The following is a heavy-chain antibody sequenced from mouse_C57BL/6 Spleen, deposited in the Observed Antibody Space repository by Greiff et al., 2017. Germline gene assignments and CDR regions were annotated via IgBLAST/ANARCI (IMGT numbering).Heavy chain of an antibody. CDR3: ARWHYCGSSRSYAMDY. J-gene: IGHJ4*01. CDR2: IDPSDSYT. Sequence: QVQLQQPGAELVRPGTSVKLSCKASGYTFTSYWMHWVKQRPGQGLEWIGVIDPSDSYTNYNQKFKGKATLTVDTSSSTAYMQLSSLTSEDSAVCDCARWHYCGSSRSYAMDYWGQGTSGTVSS. D-gene: IGHD1-1*01. CDR1: GYTFTSYW. V-gene: IGHV1-59*01.